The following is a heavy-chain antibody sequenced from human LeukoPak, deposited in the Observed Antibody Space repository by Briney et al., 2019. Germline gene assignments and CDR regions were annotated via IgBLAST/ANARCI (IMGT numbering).Heavy chain of an antibody. CDR2: INPNSGGT. V-gene: IGHV1-2*02. CDR3: ARIGVQLWVDTPDY. J-gene: IGHJ4*02. D-gene: IGHD5-18*01. Sequence: ASVKVSCKASGYTFTGYYMHWVREPPGQGLEWMGWINPNSGGTNYAQKFQGRVTMTRDTSISTAYMEPSRLRSDDTAVYYCARIGVQLWVDTPDYWGQGTLVTVS. CDR1: GYTFTGYY.